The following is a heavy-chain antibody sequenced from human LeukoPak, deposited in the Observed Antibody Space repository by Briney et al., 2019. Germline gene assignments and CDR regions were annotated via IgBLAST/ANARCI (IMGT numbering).Heavy chain of an antibody. V-gene: IGHV1-24*01. CDR3: ATTRGGGSKWSYYYYYMDV. CDR2: FDPDEGET. D-gene: IGHD2-15*01. CDR1: GYSLTRLS. J-gene: IGHJ6*03. Sequence: ASVKVSCKVSGYSLTRLSMHWVRQVPGKGLEWMGGFDPDEGETIYVPKFQGRVTMTEDTSTDTAYMELTSLRSEDTAVYYCATTRGGGSKWSYYYYYMDVWGKGTTVTVSS.